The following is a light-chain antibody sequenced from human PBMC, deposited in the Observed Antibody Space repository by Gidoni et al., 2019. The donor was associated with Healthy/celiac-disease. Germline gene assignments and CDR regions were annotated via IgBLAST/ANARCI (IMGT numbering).Light chain of an antibody. CDR2: AAS. CDR1: QSIISY. J-gene: IGKJ4*01. CDR3: QRSYSTPRT. V-gene: IGKV1-39*01. Sequence: DIQITHSPSSLSASVGDRVTITGRARQSIISYLNWYQQKPGKAPKLLNYAASSLQSGVASRSSGRGSGTDFTLTSSSLQPEDVATYYCQRSYSTPRTFGGGTKVEIK.